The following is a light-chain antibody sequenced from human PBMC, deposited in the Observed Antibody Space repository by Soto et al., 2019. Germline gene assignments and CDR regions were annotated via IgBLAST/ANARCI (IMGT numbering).Light chain of an antibody. Sequence: EIVLTQSPGTLSLSPGARDPLSWRASQSVSSYLAWYQQNPGQAPRLLIYDASNRATGIPARFSGSGSGTDFTLTISSLEPEDFAVYYCQQRSNWPPITFGQGTRLEIK. CDR2: DAS. CDR3: QQRSNWPPIT. V-gene: IGKV3-11*01. CDR1: QSVSSY. J-gene: IGKJ5*01.